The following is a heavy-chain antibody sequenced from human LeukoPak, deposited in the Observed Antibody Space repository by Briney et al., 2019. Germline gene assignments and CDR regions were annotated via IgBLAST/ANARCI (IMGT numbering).Heavy chain of an antibody. J-gene: IGHJ4*02. D-gene: IGHD3-10*01. CDR3: AALRGVAQFDY. CDR1: GGSFSGYY. V-gene: IGHV4-34*01. Sequence: SETLSLTCAVYGGSFSGYYRSWIRQPPGKGLEWIGEINHSGSTNYNPSLKSRVTISVDKSKNQFSLKLSSVTAADTAVYYCAALRGVAQFDYWGQGTLVTVSS. CDR2: INHSGST.